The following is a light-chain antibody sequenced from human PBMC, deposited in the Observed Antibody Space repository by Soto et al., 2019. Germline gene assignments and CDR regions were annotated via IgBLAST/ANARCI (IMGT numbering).Light chain of an antibody. CDR3: QQHINWPLT. CDR1: QSVSSS. J-gene: IGKJ4*01. Sequence: EIVLTQSPATLSLSPGERATLSCRASQSVSSSLAWYQQKPGQAPRLLIYDASNRATGIPARFSGSGSGTDFTLTISSLEPEDFAIYYCQQHINWPLTFGGGTKVDIK. CDR2: DAS. V-gene: IGKV3-11*01.